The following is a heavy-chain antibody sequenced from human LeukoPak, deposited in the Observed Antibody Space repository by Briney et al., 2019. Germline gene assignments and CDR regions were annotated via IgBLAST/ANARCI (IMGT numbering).Heavy chain of an antibody. D-gene: IGHD3-22*01. Sequence: GGSLRLSCAASGFTVSSNYMGWVRQAPGKGLEWVSVIYSGGSTYYADSVKGRFTISRDNSKNTLYLQMNSLRAEDTAVYYCARGDSSGYLFDYWGQGTLVTVSS. CDR1: GFTVSSNY. V-gene: IGHV3-66*01. CDR2: IYSGGST. J-gene: IGHJ4*02. CDR3: ARGDSSGYLFDY.